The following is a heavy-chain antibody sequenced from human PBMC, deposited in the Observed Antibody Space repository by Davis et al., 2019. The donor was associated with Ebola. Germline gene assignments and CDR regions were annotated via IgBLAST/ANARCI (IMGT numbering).Heavy chain of an antibody. Sequence: GESLKISCKGSGYSFTSYWIGWVRQMPGKGLEWMGIIYPGDSDTRYSPSFQGQVTISADKSISTAYLQWSSLKASDTAMYYCARRVTRSYWCFDLWGRGTLVTVSS. J-gene: IGHJ2*01. D-gene: IGHD4-11*01. CDR1: GYSFTSYW. V-gene: IGHV5-51*01. CDR2: IYPGDSDT. CDR3: ARRVTRSYWCFDL.